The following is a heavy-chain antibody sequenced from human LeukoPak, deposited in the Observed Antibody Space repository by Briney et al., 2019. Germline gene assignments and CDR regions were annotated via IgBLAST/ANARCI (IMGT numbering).Heavy chain of an antibody. CDR2: IYNSGST. V-gene: IGHV4-61*05. CDR1: GASISSSNYY. Sequence: NPSETLSLTCTLSGASISSSNYYWGWIRQPPGKGLEWIGYIYNSGSTYYNPSLKSRVSISVDTSKHQFSLRLSSVTAADAAVYYCARGMVRYWYFDLWGRGTLVTVSS. J-gene: IGHJ2*01. CDR3: ARGMVRYWYFDL. D-gene: IGHD3-10*01.